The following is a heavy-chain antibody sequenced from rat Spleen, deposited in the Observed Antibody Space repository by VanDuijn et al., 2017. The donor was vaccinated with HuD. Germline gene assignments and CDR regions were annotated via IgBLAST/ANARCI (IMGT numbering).Heavy chain of an antibody. J-gene: IGHJ4*01. CDR1: GFTFNNYW. V-gene: IGHV5-31*01. Sequence: EVQLVESGGGLVQPGRSLKLSCVASGFTFNNYWMTWIRQAPGKGLEWVASISYDGGSTYYRDSVKGRFTISRDNAKSSLYLQMDSLRSEDTATYYCARNPPYYDDGYPPMDAWGQGASVTVSS. CDR3: ARNPPYYDDGYPPMDA. D-gene: IGHD1-12*03. CDR2: ISYDGGST.